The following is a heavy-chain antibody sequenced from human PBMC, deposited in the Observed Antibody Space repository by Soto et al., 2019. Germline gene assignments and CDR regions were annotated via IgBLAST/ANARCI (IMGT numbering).Heavy chain of an antibody. Sequence: PPETLSPTCTVSGGSFSSRSLYWCWVRQPPGKGLEWIGTFFSGNTYSDPSLKSRVSISVDTSKRQFSLKLRSVAAADTAIYYCATTRGLAVGGSFDYWGQGALVTVSS. J-gene: IGHJ4*02. D-gene: IGHD6-13*01. V-gene: IGHV4-39*01. CDR2: FFSGNT. CDR3: ATTRGLAVGGSFDY. CDR1: GGSFSSRSLY.